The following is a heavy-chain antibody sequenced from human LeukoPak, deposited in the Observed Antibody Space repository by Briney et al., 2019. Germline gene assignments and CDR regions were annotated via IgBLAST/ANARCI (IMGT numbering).Heavy chain of an antibody. Sequence: TLSLTSTVSGGSISSGGYYWSWIRQHPGKGLEWIGYIYYSGSTYYNPSLKSRVTISVDTSKNQFSLKLSSVTAADTAVYYCARVAGGTVVTPGFFDYWGQGTLVTVSS. CDR2: IYYSGST. J-gene: IGHJ4*03. V-gene: IGHV4-31*03. CDR3: ARVAGGTVVTPGFFDY. CDR1: GGSISSGGYY. D-gene: IGHD4-23*01.